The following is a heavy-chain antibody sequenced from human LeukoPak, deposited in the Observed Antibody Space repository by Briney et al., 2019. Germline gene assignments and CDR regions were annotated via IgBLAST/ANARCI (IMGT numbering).Heavy chain of an antibody. CDR2: LYSGGST. V-gene: IGHV3-53*01. CDR3: ARASIAAGGYYFDY. CDR1: GFTVSSNY. Sequence: GGSLRLSCAASGFTVSSNYMSWVRQAPGKGLEWVSVLYSGGSTYYADSVKGRYTISRDNSKNTLYLQMNSLRVDDTAVYYCARASIAAGGYYFDYWGQGTLVTVSS. D-gene: IGHD6-6*01. J-gene: IGHJ4*02.